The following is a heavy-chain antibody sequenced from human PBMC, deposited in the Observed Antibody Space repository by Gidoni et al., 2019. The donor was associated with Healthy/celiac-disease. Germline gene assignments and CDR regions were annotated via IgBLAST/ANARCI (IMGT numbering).Heavy chain of an antibody. CDR2: ISYDGSEK. V-gene: IGHV3-30-3*01. CDR1: AFTFSSYA. J-gene: IGHJ6*02. D-gene: IGHD2-15*01. CDR3: AREARSGGSYYGMDV. Sequence: QVQLVASGGGVVQPGSSLRLSCAASAFTFSSYAMHWVRQAPGKGLEWVALISYDGSEKYSAEFVKGRFTISRDNSKNTLYLQMNRLRAEDTAVYYCAREARSGGSYYGMDVWGQGTTVTVSS.